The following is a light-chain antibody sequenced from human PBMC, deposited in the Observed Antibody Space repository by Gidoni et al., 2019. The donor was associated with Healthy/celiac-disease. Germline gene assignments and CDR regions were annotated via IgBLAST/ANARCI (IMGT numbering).Light chain of an antibody. Sequence: DFQITHSPSSLSASVGDRVTITRRASQSISSYLNWYQQKTGKAPKLRIYAVYSLQSGVQSRLSGRGAGTDLILNRRSLQSEEWATDYCQQSNSTTLFTFGPGTKVDIK. CDR1: QSISSY. CDR3: QQSNSTTLFT. J-gene: IGKJ3*01. CDR2: AVY. V-gene: IGKV1-39*01.